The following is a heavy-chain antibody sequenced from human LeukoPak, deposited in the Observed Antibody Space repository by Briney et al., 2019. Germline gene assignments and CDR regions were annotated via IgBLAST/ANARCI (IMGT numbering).Heavy chain of an antibody. D-gene: IGHD2-2*01. Sequence: PGGSLRLSCAASGFIFSNYAVSWVRQAPGKGPEWVSSISASGGNTDYADSVKGRFTISRDNSQNTLYLQMDSLRAEDTAVYYCARVYCSSTSCYFGGAFDIWGQGTMVTVSS. CDR3: ARVYCSSTSCYFGGAFDI. CDR2: ISASGGNT. J-gene: IGHJ3*02. CDR1: GFIFSNYA. V-gene: IGHV3-23*01.